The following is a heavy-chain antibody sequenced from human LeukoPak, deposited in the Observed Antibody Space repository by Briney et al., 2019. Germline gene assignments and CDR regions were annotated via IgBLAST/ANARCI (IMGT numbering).Heavy chain of an antibody. J-gene: IGHJ6*03. D-gene: IGHD3-16*01. V-gene: IGHV3-43D*03. CDR1: GFTFSTYW. Sequence: GGSLRLSCAASGFTFSTYWMHWVRQAPGKGLEWVSLISWDGGSTYYADSVKGRFTISRDNSKNSLYLQMNSLRAEDTALYYCAKGRQGLYYYYYMDVWGKGTTVTVSS. CDR3: AKGRQGLYYYYYMDV. CDR2: ISWDGGST.